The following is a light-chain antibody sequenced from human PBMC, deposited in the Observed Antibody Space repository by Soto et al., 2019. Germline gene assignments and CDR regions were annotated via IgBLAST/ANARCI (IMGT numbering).Light chain of an antibody. CDR2: DDS. CDR3: QVWDSSSDHDV. CDR1: NIGSKS. J-gene: IGLJ1*01. Sequence: SYELTQPPSVSVAPGQTARITCGGNNIGSKSVHWYQQKPGQAPVLVVYDDSGRPSGIPERFAGSNSGNTATLPISRVEAGDEADYYCQVWDSSSDHDVFGSGTKVTV. V-gene: IGLV3-21*02.